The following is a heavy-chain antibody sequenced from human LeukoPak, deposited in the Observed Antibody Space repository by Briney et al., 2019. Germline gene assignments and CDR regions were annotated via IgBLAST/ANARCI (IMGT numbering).Heavy chain of an antibody. CDR3: ATLKGLNWFDP. Sequence: SETLSLTCTVSGGSISSYYWSWIRQPSGKGLEWIGYIYYSGSTNYNPSLKSRVTISVDTSKNQFSLKLSSVTAADTAVYYCATLKGLNWFDPWGQGTLVTVSS. CDR1: GGSISSYY. V-gene: IGHV4-59*01. CDR2: IYYSGST. J-gene: IGHJ5*02.